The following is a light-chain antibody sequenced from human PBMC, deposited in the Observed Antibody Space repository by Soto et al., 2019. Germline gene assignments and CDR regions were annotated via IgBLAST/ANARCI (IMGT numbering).Light chain of an antibody. Sequence: QSALTQPPSASGSPGQSVTISCTGTSSDIGGDNYVSWYQQHPGKAPKVLIYEVSKRPSGVPDRFSGSKSGNTASLTVSGLQAEDEADYYCSSYGDNINLVFGGGTKLTVL. J-gene: IGLJ2*01. CDR1: SSDIGGDNY. V-gene: IGLV2-8*01. CDR3: SSYGDNINLV. CDR2: EVS.